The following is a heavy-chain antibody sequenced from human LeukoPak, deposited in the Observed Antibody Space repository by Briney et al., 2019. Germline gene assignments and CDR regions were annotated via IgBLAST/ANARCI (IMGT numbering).Heavy chain of an antibody. V-gene: IGHV4-39*07. J-gene: IGHJ6*03. CDR1: GGSISSSSYY. CDR3: ARDERQYSSQVNYYFYMDV. CDR2: ISYSGSP. Sequence: SETLSLTCTASGGSISSSSYYWDWIRQPPGKGLEWIGSISYSGSPSYKPSLKSRLSISLDTSKNQFSLKLTSVTAADAAVYYCARDERQYSSQVNYYFYMDVWGKGTTVTVSS. D-gene: IGHD6-19*01.